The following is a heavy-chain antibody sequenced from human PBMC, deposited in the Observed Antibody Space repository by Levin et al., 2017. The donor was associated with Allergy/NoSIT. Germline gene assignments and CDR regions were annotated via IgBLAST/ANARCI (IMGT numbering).Heavy chain of an antibody. D-gene: IGHD6-13*01. CDR1: GFTFSSYG. V-gene: IGHV3-30*03. CDR3: ASNRIAAAGTGSNWFDP. J-gene: IGHJ5*02. Sequence: GESLKISCAASGFTFSSYGMHWVRQAPGKGLEWVAVISYDGSNKYYADSVKGRFTISRDNSKNTLYLQMNSLRAEDTAVYYCASNRIAAAGTGSNWFDPWGQGTLVTVSS. CDR2: ISYDGSNK.